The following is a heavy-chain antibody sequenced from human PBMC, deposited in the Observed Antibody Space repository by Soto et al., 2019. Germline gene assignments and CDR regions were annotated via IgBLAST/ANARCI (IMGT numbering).Heavy chain of an antibody. D-gene: IGHD3-22*01. J-gene: IGHJ1*01. CDR3: AREGYYYDSSGSLAEYFQH. V-gene: IGHV4-34*01. CDR2: INHSGST. CDR1: GGSFSGYY. Sequence: SETLSLTCAVYGGSFSGYYWSWIRQPPGKGLEWIGEINHSGSTNYNPSLKSRVTISVDASKNQFSLKLSSVTAADTAVYYCAREGYYYDSSGSLAEYFQHWGQGTLVTVSS.